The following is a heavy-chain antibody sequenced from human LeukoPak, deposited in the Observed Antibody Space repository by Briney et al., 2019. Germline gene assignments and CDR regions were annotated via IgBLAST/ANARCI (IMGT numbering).Heavy chain of an antibody. CDR3: ARGRVVRGVITNPGTD. CDR1: GYTFTSYD. V-gene: IGHV1-8*01. D-gene: IGHD3-10*01. CDR2: MNPNSGNT. J-gene: IGHJ4*02. Sequence: ASVKVSCKASGYTFTSYDISWVRQATGQGLEWMGWMNPNSGNTGYAQKFQGGVTMTRNTSISTAYMELSSLRSEDTAVYYCARGRVVRGVITNPGTDWGQGTLVTVSS.